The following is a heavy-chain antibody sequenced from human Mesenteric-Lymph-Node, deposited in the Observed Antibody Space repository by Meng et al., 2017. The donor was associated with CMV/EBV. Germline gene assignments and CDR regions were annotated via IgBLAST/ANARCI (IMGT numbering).Heavy chain of an antibody. CDR2: IYYSGST. D-gene: IGHD3-22*01. CDR3: ARDSSGYFHFDH. CDR1: GGSSSSGGAY. Sequence: TVCGGSSSSGGAYWSWVRQHPGKGLEWIGYIYYSGSTYYNPSLESRLTISVDTSKNQFSLKLSSVTAADTAVYYCARDSSGYFHFDHWGQGTLVTVSS. J-gene: IGHJ4*02. V-gene: IGHV4-31*02.